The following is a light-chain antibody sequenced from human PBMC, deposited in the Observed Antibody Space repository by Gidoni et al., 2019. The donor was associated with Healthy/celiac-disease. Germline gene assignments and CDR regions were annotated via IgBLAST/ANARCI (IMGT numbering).Light chain of an antibody. CDR3: QQDGSSPPWT. CDR1: QSVSSRY. Sequence: EFVLTHSPGTLSLSPGERATLSCWARQSVSSRYLAWYQQKPGQAPRLLLYGASSRATGIPDRCSGSGCGADFTLTISRLEPEDFAVYYCQQDGSSPPWTFGQXTKVEIK. J-gene: IGKJ1*01. CDR2: GAS. V-gene: IGKV3-20*01.